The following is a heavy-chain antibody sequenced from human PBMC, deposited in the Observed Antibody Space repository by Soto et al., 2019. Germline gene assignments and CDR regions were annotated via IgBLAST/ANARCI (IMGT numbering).Heavy chain of an antibody. J-gene: IGHJ4*02. CDR2: ISGSGGST. CDR1: GFTFSSSA. V-gene: IGHV3-23*01. D-gene: IGHD6-19*01. Sequence: EVQLLESGGGLVQPGGSLRLSCAASGFTFSSSAMSWVRQSPGKGLEWVSAISGSGGSTYYVDSVKGRFTISRDNSKNTLYLQMNSLRAEDTAVYYCAKEPGYSSGWYLDYWGQGTLVTVSP. CDR3: AKEPGYSSGWYLDY.